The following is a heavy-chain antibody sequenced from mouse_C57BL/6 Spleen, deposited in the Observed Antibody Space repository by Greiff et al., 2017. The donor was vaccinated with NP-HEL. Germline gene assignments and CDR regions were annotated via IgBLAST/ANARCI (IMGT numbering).Heavy chain of an antibody. V-gene: IGHV14-3*01. J-gene: IGHJ4*01. D-gene: IGHD2-4*01. CDR3: ASLIYYDYDVWAMDY. CDR2: IDPANGNT. Sequence: EVKLQESVAELVRPGASVKLSCTASGFNIKNTYMHWVKQRPEQGLEWIGRIDPANGNTKYAPKFQGKATITADTSSNTAYLQLSSLTSEDTAIYYCASLIYYDYDVWAMDYWGQGTSVTVSS. CDR1: GFNIKNTY.